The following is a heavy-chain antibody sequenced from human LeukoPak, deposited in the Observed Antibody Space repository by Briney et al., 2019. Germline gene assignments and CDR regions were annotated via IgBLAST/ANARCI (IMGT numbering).Heavy chain of an antibody. J-gene: IGHJ6*03. CDR1: GGSISSGGYY. CDR3: ARDGRFLENGYYYMDV. D-gene: IGHD3-3*01. V-gene: IGHV4-31*03. CDR2: IYYSGST. Sequence: PSETLSLTCTVSGGSISSGGYYWSWIRQHPGKGLEWIGYIYYSGSTYYSPSLKSRVTISVDTSKNQFSLKLSSVTAADTAVYYCARDGRFLENGYYYMDVWGKGTTVTVSS.